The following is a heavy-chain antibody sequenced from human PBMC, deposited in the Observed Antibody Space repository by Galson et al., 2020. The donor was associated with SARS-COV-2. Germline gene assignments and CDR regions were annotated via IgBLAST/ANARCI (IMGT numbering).Heavy chain of an antibody. J-gene: IGHJ4*02. CDR3: AKGDFDWLLQEGFDY. CDR2: ISGSGGST. Sequence: TGGSLRLSCAASGFTFSSYAMSWVRQAPGKGLEWVSAISGSGGSTYYADSVKGRFTISRDNSKNTLYLQMNSLRAEDTAVYYCAKGDFDWLLQEGFDYWGQGTLVTVSS. V-gene: IGHV3-23*01. CDR1: GFTFSSYA. D-gene: IGHD3-9*01.